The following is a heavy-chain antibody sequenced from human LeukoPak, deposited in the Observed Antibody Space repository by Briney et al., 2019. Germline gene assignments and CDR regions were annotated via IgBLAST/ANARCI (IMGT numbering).Heavy chain of an antibody. CDR2: IYTSGST. D-gene: IGHD6-13*01. Sequence: SETLSLTCTVSGGSISSGSYYWSWIRQPAGNGLEWIGRIYTSGSTNYNPSLKSRVTISVDTSKNQFSLKLSSVTAADTAVYYCARDALLGSSWYGAYYYYMDVWGKGTTVTVSS. V-gene: IGHV4-61*02. J-gene: IGHJ6*03. CDR1: GGSISSGSYY. CDR3: ARDALLGSSWYGAYYYYMDV.